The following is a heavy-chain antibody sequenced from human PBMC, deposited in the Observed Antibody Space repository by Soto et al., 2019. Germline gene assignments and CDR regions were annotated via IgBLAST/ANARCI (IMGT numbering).Heavy chain of an antibody. V-gene: IGHV1-69*01. CDR3: ASYEMATTRAGAFDY. D-gene: IGHD5-12*01. CDR2: IIPIFGTA. Sequence: QVQLVQSGAEVKKPGSSVKVSCKASGGTFSSYAISWVRQAPGQGLEWMGGIIPIFGTANYAQKLQGRVTITADESTSKAYMELSSLRSEDTAVYYCASYEMATTRAGAFDYWGQGTLVTVSS. CDR1: GGTFSSYA. J-gene: IGHJ4*02.